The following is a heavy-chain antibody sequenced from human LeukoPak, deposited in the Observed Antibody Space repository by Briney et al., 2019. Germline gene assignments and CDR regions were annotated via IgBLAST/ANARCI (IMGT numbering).Heavy chain of an antibody. CDR1: GFTFSSYE. J-gene: IGHJ3*02. CDR2: ISSSSSFI. Sequence: GGSLRLSCAASGFTFSSYEMNWVRQAPGKGLEWVSYISSSSSFIYYADSVKGRFTISRDNAKNSLYLQMNSLRAEDTAVYYCARGIDYGANWDAFDIWGQGTMVTVSS. V-gene: IGHV3-48*03. CDR3: ARGIDYGANWDAFDI. D-gene: IGHD4-23*01.